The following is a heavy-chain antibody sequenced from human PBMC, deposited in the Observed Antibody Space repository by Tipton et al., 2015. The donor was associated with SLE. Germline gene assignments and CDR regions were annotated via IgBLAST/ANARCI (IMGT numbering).Heavy chain of an antibody. CDR2: ISGSGDST. J-gene: IGHJ3*01. D-gene: IGHD2/OR15-2a*01. Sequence: SLRLSCTASGFTFNNYAMNWVRQAPGKGLEWVSGISGSGDSTYSGDSVKGRFTISRDNSKKTLYLQMNSLRVEDTAIYYCAKAQGVIVPNDAFDFGRQGTMVTVSS. CDR1: GFTFNNYA. CDR3: AKAQGVIVPNDAFDF. V-gene: IGHV3-23*01.